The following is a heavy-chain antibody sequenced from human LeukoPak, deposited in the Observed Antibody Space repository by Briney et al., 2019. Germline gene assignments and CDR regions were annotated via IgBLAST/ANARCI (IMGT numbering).Heavy chain of an antibody. CDR2: IKSKTDGGTT. V-gene: IGHV3-15*01. D-gene: IGHD6-13*01. Sequence: PGGSLRLSCAASGFTFSNAWMSWVRQAPGKGLEWVGRIKSKTDGGTTDYAAPVKGRFTISRDDSKNTLYLQMNSLKTEDTAVYYCAKRRAAGTYYFDYWGQGTVVTVSS. J-gene: IGHJ4*02. CDR3: AKRRAAGTYYFDY. CDR1: GFTFSNAW.